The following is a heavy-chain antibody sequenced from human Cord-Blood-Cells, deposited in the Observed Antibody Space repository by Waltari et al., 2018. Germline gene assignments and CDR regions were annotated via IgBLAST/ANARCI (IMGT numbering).Heavy chain of an antibody. Sequence: QVQLVQSGAEVKKPGSSVKVSCKASGGTFSSYAISWVRQAPGQGLEWMGGIIPIFGTANYAQKFQGRVTITADKSTSTAYMELSSLRSEDTAVYYCARDMAPRGYGFLNWFDPWGQGTLVTVSS. CDR1: GGTFSSYA. J-gene: IGHJ5*02. D-gene: IGHD3-10*01. CDR2: IIPIFGTA. V-gene: IGHV1-69*06. CDR3: ARDMAPRGYGFLNWFDP.